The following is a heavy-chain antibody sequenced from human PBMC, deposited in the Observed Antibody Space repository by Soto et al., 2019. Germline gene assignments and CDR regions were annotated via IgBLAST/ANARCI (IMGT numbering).Heavy chain of an antibody. J-gene: IGHJ6*02. D-gene: IGHD6-19*01. CDR3: ARVEAVAGIYNYHGLDV. Sequence: QVQLVQSGAEVKEPGSSVKVSCKASGGTFSNYAISWVRQAPGQGLEWMGGIVPIFGTTYYAQKFQGRVAIIADDSTTTAYLELSSLRSEDTAMYYCARVEAVAGIYNYHGLDVWGQGTAVSVSS. CDR1: GGTFSNYA. CDR2: IVPIFGTT. V-gene: IGHV1-69*12.